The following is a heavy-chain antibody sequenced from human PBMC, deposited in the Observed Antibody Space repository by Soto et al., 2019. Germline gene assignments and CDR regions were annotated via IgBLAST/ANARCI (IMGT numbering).Heavy chain of an antibody. D-gene: IGHD3-3*01. Sequence: QERLVQSGAEVRKPGSSVKVSCKVTGGTSTRYAINWVRQAPGQGLEWKGGIVPMFGTSKYAQKFQGRVTITAVTSTNIAYMELRSLRSEDTAVYYCYRCSEYDFWSGYLWGQGTLVSVSS. CDR1: GGTSTRYA. CDR3: YRCSEYDFWSGYL. CDR2: IVPMFGTS. V-gene: IGHV1-69*06. J-gene: IGHJ4*02.